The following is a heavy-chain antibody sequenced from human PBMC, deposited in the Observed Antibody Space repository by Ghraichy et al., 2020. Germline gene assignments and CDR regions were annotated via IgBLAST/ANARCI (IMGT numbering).Heavy chain of an antibody. V-gene: IGHV4-4*07. CDR1: GGSISSYY. J-gene: IGHJ4*02. Sequence: SETLSLTCTVSGGSISSYYWSWIRQPAGKGLEWIGRIYTSGSTNYNPSLKSRVTMSVDTSKNQFSLKLSSVTAADTAVYYCARALPGYCSGGSCYSDYFDYWGQGTLVTVSS. CDR2: IYTSGST. D-gene: IGHD2-15*01. CDR3: ARALPGYCSGGSCYSDYFDY.